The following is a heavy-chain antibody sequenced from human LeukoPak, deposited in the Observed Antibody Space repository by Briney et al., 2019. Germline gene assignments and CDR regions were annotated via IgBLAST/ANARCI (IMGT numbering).Heavy chain of an antibody. D-gene: IGHD6-13*01. V-gene: IGHV5-51*01. CDR2: IYPGDSNT. CDR3: ARRIAAAGNAFAI. CDR1: GDSFNDYW. Sequence: GESLKISCEGSGDSFNDYWIGWVRQMSGKGLEWMGIIYPGDSNTRYSPSFQGQGTISADKSIYTAYLPWSSLSPSDTGISYCARRIAAAGNAFAIWGHGTRVSVSP. J-gene: IGHJ3*02.